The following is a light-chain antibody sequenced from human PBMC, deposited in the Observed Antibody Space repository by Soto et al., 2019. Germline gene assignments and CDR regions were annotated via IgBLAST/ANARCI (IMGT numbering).Light chain of an antibody. CDR2: DVS. J-gene: IGLJ1*01. CDR3: YSYTTSSTYV. CDR1: SSDVGGYNY. V-gene: IGLV2-14*01. Sequence: QSVLTQPASVSRSPGQSITISCSGTSSDVGGYNYVSWYQQHPGKAPQVMIYDVSNRPSGVSNRFSGSKSGNTASLTISGLQAEDEADYYCYSYTTSSTYVFVTGTKVTVL.